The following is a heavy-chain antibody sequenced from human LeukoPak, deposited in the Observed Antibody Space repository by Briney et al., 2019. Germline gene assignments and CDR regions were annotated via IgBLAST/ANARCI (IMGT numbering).Heavy chain of an antibody. CDR1: GGSISSSSYY. V-gene: IGHV4-39*07. Sequence: SETLSLTCTVSGGSISSSSYYWGWIRQPPGKGLEWIGSIYYSGSTYYNPSLKSRVTISVDTSKNQFSLKLSSVTAADTAVYYCARVGTWTELLPGHERGRYYMDVWGKGTTVTISS. D-gene: IGHD1-7*01. J-gene: IGHJ6*03. CDR3: ARVGTWTELLPGHERGRYYMDV. CDR2: IYYSGST.